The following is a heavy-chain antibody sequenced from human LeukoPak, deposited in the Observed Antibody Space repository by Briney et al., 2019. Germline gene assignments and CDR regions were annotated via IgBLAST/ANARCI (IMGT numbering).Heavy chain of an antibody. V-gene: IGHV4-59*01. J-gene: IGHJ3*02. CDR2: IYYSGST. CDR1: GESISGFY. Sequence: SETLSLTCTVSGESISGFYWNWIRQPPGKGLEWLGYIYYSGSTNYNPSLKSRVSISIDTSKNQFSLKLTSVTAADTAVYYCARGQWLVLDAFDIWGQGTMVTVSS. CDR3: ARGQWLVLDAFDI. D-gene: IGHD6-19*01.